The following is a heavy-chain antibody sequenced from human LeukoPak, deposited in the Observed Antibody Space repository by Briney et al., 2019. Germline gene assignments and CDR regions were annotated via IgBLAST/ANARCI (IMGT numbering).Heavy chain of an antibody. CDR1: GFTFSSYW. D-gene: IGHD6-19*01. Sequence: PGGSLRLSCAASGFTFSSYWMSWVRQAPGKGLEWVANIKQDGSEKYYVDSVKGRFTISRDNAKNSLYLQMNSLRAEDTAVYYCAREFEQWLVPTGLGYWGQGTLVTVSS. V-gene: IGHV3-7*01. CDR2: IKQDGSEK. CDR3: AREFEQWLVPTGLGY. J-gene: IGHJ4*02.